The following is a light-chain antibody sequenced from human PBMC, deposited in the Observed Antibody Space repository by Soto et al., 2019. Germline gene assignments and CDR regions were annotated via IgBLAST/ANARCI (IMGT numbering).Light chain of an antibody. J-gene: IGKJ2*01. V-gene: IGKV3-20*01. Sequence: EIVLTQSPGTLSLSPGERATLSCRASQSVSGSYLAWFQQKPGQAPRLVIHGASSRATGFPDRFSGGGSGTEFTLTISRLEPEDFAVYYCQQYNNLPYTFGQGTKVDIK. CDR1: QSVSGSY. CDR2: GAS. CDR3: QQYNNLPYT.